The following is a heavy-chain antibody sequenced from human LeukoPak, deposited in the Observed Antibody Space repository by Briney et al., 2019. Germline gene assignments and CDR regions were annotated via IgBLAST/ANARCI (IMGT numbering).Heavy chain of an antibody. D-gene: IGHD2/OR15-2a*01. CDR2: ISSNGGST. Sequence: GGSLRLSCSASGFTFSSYAMHWVRQAPGKGLKYVSAISSNGGSTYYADSVRGRFTISRDNSKNTLYLQMSSLRAEDTAVYYCVNLMTFSSLDYWGQGTLVTVSS. V-gene: IGHV3-64D*09. CDR3: VNLMTFSSLDY. J-gene: IGHJ4*02. CDR1: GFTFSSYA.